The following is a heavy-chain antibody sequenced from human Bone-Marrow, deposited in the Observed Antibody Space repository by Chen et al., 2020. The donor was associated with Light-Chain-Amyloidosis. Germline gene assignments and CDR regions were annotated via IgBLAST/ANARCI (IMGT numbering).Heavy chain of an antibody. Sequence: QVQLQESGPGLVKPSETLSLTCTVSGGFINNYYWSWIRQPAGKGLQLIGRVHTSGSSNYNPSLMSRVTMSVDTSKKNFFLNLTSVTAADTAVYYCARGSVVYGFDYWGQGILVTVSS. CDR2: VHTSGSS. CDR1: GGFINNYY. CDR3: ARGSVVYGFDY. D-gene: IGHD2-8*01. J-gene: IGHJ4*02. V-gene: IGHV4-4*07.